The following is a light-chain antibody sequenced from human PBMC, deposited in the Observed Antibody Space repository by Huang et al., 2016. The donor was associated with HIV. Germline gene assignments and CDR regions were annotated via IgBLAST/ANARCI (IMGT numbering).Light chain of an antibody. CDR1: QSVGSN. V-gene: IGKV3-15*01. CDR2: GAS. Sequence: EIVMTQSPATLSMSPGDRATLSCGASQSVGSNLAWYQQKPGQAPRLLIYGASTRAVGVPPRFSGSGFGTEFTLTISSLQSEDFVVYYCQQYNNWPSRTFGQGTKVDIK. J-gene: IGKJ1*01. CDR3: QQYNNWPSRT.